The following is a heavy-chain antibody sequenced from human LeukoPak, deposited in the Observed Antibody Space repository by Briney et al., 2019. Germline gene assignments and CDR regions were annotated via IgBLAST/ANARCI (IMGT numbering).Heavy chain of an antibody. V-gene: IGHV5-51*01. CDR2: VYPADSET. CDR1: GYSFTNYW. J-gene: IGHJ4*02. CDR3: ARPGSGSYGRFDY. D-gene: IGHD1-26*01. Sequence: HGESLKISCKGSGYSFTNYWIGWVRQMPGKGLEWMGIVYPADSETRYSPSFRGQVTFSADKSISTAYLQWSSLKASDTAMYYCARPGSGSYGRFDYWGQGTLVTVSS.